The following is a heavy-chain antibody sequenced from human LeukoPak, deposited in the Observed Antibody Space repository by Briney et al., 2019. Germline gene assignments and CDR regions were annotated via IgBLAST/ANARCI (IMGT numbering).Heavy chain of an antibody. D-gene: IGHD3-22*01. J-gene: IGHJ4*02. Sequence: TGGSLRLSCAASGFTLSSYAMSWVRQAPGKGLEWVSAISGSGGSTYYADSVKGRFTISRDNSKNTLYLQMNSLRAEDTAVYYCAKDDLGDITMITAYWGQGTLVTVSS. V-gene: IGHV3-23*01. CDR2: ISGSGGST. CDR3: AKDDLGDITMITAY. CDR1: GFTLSSYA.